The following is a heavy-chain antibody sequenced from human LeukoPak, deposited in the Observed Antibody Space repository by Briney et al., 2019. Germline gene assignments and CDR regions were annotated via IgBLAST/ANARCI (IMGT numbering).Heavy chain of an antibody. CDR1: GFIFRIYG. CDR3: ARNYGDYRLTWRFDP. J-gene: IGHJ5*02. V-gene: IGHV3-30*03. D-gene: IGHD4-17*01. CDR2: ISYEGDST. Sequence: PGGSLRLSCAASGFIFRIYGMHWVRQAPGKGLEWVALISYEGDSTYYADSVKGRFTISRDNSKDMLYLQMNSLRAEDTAVYYCARNYGDYRLTWRFDPWGQGTLVTVSA.